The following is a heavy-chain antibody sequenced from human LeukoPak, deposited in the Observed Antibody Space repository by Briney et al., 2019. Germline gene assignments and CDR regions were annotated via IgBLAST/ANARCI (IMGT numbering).Heavy chain of an antibody. Sequence: GGSLRLSCAASGFSFSSYAMSWVRQAPGKGLEWGSSISGSGDNTYYAEAVKGRVTISRDNSKNTLFLQMNSLRAEDTAVFYCAKRSGYPTGWFFDFWGQGTLVTVSS. CDR2: ISGSGDNT. J-gene: IGHJ4*02. CDR1: GFSFSSYA. V-gene: IGHV3-23*01. CDR3: AKRSGYPTGWFFDF. D-gene: IGHD6-19*01.